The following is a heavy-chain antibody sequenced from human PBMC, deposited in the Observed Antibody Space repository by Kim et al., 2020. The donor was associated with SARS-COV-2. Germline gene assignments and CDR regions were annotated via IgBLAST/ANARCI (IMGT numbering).Heavy chain of an antibody. D-gene: IGHD3-22*01. V-gene: IGHV1-18*01. CDR3: APYYDSNSYRGQWD. CDR2: ISSNSGHT. Sequence: ASVKVSRKASGYSFSNYGLVWARQAPGQGLEWMGWISSNSGHTKYAQNVQGRVTLTTDTSTNTGYMELSSLRSDDTAVYYCAPYYDSNSYRGQWDWGQGT. J-gene: IGHJ4*01. CDR1: GYSFSNYG.